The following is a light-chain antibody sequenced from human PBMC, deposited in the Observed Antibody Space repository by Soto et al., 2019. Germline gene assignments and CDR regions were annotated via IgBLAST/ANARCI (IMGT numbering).Light chain of an antibody. CDR1: QGVSSY. CDR2: GAS. J-gene: IGKJ5*01. Sequence: EIVLTQSPATLSLSPGERATLSCRASQGVSSYLAWYQQKPGQAPRLLIYGASSRATGIPDRFSGSGSGTDFTRTISRLEPEDFAVYYCQQYGSSPPATFGQGTRLEIK. V-gene: IGKV3-20*01. CDR3: QQYGSSPPAT.